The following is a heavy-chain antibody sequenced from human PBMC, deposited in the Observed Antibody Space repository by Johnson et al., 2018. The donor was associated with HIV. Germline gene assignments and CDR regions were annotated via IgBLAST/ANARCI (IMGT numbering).Heavy chain of an antibody. CDR1: GFTVSSNY. D-gene: IGHD6-19*01. V-gene: IGHV3-7*01. Sequence: VQLVESGGGLIQPGGSLRLSCAASGFTVSSNYMSWVRQAPGKGLEWVANINQDGSDKYYVDSVKGRFTIYRDNSKNTLYLQMNSLRAEDTALYYCAVTVHSSGWYGGDDAFDIWGQGTMVTVSS. CDR3: AVTVHSSGWYGGDDAFDI. CDR2: INQDGSDK. J-gene: IGHJ3*02.